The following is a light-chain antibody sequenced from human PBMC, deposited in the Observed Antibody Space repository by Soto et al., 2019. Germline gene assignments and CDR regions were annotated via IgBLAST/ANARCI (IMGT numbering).Light chain of an antibody. Sequence: QSALTQPASVSGSPGQSITISCTGTSSDIGGCNFVAWYQQHPGKAPKLMIYEVSNRPSGVSNRFSGSKSGNTASLTISGLQAEDEADYYCSSYTSSITVVFGGGTKVTVL. J-gene: IGLJ2*01. CDR2: EVS. CDR1: SSDIGGCNF. V-gene: IGLV2-14*01. CDR3: SSYTSSITVV.